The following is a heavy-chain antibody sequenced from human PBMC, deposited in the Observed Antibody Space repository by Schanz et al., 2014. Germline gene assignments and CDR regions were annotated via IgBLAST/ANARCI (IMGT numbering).Heavy chain of an antibody. Sequence: EVQLVESGGGLVKPGGSLRLSCATSGFTLNNAWMNWVRQAPGKGLQWVARIKSKTDGGTRDYAAPEKGRFTISTDDSKNTWNLQKNTLQTEDRAVYYCTADLWFGAVWGVWWGQGTLVTVSS. CDR1: GFTLNNAW. CDR3: TADLWFGAVWGVW. CDR2: IKSKTDGGTR. J-gene: IGHJ4*02. V-gene: IGHV3-15*01. D-gene: IGHD3-10*01.